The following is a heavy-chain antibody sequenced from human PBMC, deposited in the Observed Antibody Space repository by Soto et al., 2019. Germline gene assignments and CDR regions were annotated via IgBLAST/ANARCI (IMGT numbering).Heavy chain of an antibody. CDR3: ARVIQLDDFWSGYYPYYYYGMDV. CDR2: ISYDGSNK. D-gene: IGHD3-3*01. V-gene: IGHV3-30-3*01. J-gene: IGHJ6*02. CDR1: GFTFSSYA. Sequence: GGSLRLSCAASGFTFSSYAMHWVRQAPGKGLEWVAVISYDGSNKYYADSVKGRFTISRDNSKNTLYLQMNSLRAEDTAVYYCARVIQLDDFWSGYYPYYYYGMDVWGQGXTVTVYS.